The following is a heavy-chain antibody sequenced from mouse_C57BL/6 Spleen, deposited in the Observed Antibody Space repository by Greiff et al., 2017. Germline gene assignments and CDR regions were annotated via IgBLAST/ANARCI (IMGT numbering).Heavy chain of an antibody. J-gene: IGHJ3*01. CDR1: GYTFTSYW. D-gene: IGHD3-3*01. V-gene: IGHV1-50*01. Sequence: QVQLQQPGAELVKPGASVKLSCKASGYTFTSYWMQWVKQRPGQGLEWIGEIDPSDSYNNYNQKFKGKATLTVAPSSSTAYMQLSSLTSEDSAVYYCARGGTGFAYWGQGTLVTVSA. CDR3: ARGGTGFAY. CDR2: IDPSDSYN.